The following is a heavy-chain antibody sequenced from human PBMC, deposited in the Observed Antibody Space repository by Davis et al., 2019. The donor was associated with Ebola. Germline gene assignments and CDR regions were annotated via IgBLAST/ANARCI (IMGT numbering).Heavy chain of an antibody. Sequence: GGSLRLSCAASGFTFDDYAMHWVRQAPGKGLEWVSGISWHSGSIGYADSVKGRFTISRDNAKNSLYLQMNSLRAEDAALYYCAKDRYYYGSGSYSVFDYWGQGTLVTVSS. J-gene: IGHJ4*02. D-gene: IGHD3-10*01. CDR2: ISWHSGSI. V-gene: IGHV3-9*01. CDR3: AKDRYYYGSGSYSVFDY. CDR1: GFTFDDYA.